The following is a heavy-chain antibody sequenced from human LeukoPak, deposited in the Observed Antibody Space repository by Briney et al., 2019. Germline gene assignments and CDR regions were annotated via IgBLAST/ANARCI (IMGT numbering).Heavy chain of an antibody. CDR2: IIPIFGTA. CDR1: GGTFSSYA. J-gene: IGHJ3*02. CDR3: ARDLCSNYVSWRPCDNAFDI. Sequence: ASVKVSCKASGGTFSSYAISWVRRAPGQGLEWMGRIIPIFGTANYAQKFQGRVTITTDESTSTAYMELSHLRSEDTAVYYCARDLCSNYVSWRPCDNAFDIWGQGTMVTVSS. V-gene: IGHV1-69*05. D-gene: IGHD4-11*01.